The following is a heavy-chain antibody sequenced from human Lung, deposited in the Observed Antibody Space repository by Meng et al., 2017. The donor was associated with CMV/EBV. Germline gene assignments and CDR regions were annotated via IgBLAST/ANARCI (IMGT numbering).Heavy chain of an antibody. J-gene: IGHJ4*02. CDR1: GFTFSSYW. CDR2: IKQDGSEK. D-gene: IGHD6-19*01. V-gene: IGHV3-7*01. CDR3: ARRQWRYYFDY. Sequence: GESLKISCAASGFTFSSYWMSWVRQAPGKGLEWVANIKQDGSEKYYVDSVKGRFTISRDNAENSLYLQMNSLRAEDTAVYYCARRQWRYYFDYWGQGTLVXVSS.